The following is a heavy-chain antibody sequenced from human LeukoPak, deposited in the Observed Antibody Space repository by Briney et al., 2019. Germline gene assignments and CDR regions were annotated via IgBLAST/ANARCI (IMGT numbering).Heavy chain of an antibody. CDR1: GYTFTYYY. CDR2: INPNSGGT. Sequence: ASVKASCKASGYTFTYYYIYWVRQAPGQGLEWMGWINPNSGGTNYAQTFQGRVTMTRDTSISTAYMELSRLRSDDTAIYYCAREGYCSGGNCPVAYWGQGTLVTVSS. J-gene: IGHJ4*02. CDR3: AREGYCSGGNCPVAY. V-gene: IGHV1-2*02. D-gene: IGHD2-15*01.